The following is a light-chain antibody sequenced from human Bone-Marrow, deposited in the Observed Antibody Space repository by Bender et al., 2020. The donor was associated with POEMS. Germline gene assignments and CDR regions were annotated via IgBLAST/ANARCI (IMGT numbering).Light chain of an antibody. J-gene: IGLJ1*01. Sequence: QSALTQPASVSGSPGQSITISCTGTNSDFGGYNYVSWYQQLPGKAPKLMIFDVNNRPSGVPDRFSGSKSGNTASLTVSGLQPEDEADYYCNSYAGGNNLGVFGPGTKVTVL. V-gene: IGLV2-8*01. CDR1: NSDFGGYNY. CDR2: DVN. CDR3: NSYAGGNNLGV.